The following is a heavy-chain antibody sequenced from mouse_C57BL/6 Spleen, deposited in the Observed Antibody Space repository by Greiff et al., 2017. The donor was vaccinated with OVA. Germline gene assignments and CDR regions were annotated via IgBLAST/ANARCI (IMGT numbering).Heavy chain of an antibody. CDR1: GYTFTEYT. D-gene: IGHD1-1*01. J-gene: IGHJ4*01. V-gene: IGHV1-62-2*01. Sequence: QVQLQQSGAELVKPGASVKLSCKASGYTFTEYTIHWVKQRSGQGLEWIGWFYPGSGSIKYNEKFKDKATLTADKSSSTVYMELSRLTSEDSAVYFWARDVRITTVVAPYAMDYWGQGTSVTVSS. CDR3: ARDVRITTVVAPYAMDY. CDR2: FYPGSGSI.